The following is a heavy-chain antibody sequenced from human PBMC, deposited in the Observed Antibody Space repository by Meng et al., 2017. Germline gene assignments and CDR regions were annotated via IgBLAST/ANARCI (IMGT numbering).Heavy chain of an antibody. CDR1: GFTFNSHW. J-gene: IGHJ4*02. V-gene: IGHV3-7*01. Sequence: GESLKISCAASGFTFNSHWMSWVRQAPGKGLEWVANIKQDGSEKYYVDSVEGRFTISRDSAKNSLSLEMNSLRVEDTAVYYCVRDKTVGATIFDCWGQGTLVTVSS. CDR2: IKQDGSEK. CDR3: VRDKTVGATIFDC. D-gene: IGHD1-26*01.